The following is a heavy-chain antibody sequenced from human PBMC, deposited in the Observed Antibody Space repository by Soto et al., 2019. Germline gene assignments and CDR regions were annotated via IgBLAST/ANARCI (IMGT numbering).Heavy chain of an antibody. J-gene: IGHJ4*01. CDR3: AKRAPYYFDS. V-gene: IGHV3-23*01. CDR2: IGTSGGT. CDR1: GFTYINYA. Sequence: GGALRLSCAASGFTYINYAMSWVRQAPGKGLEWVSTIGTSGGTYYPDSVRGRFTISRDNSGNTLYLQMNSLRPEDTAVYYCAKRAPYYFDSWGQGTQVTVSS.